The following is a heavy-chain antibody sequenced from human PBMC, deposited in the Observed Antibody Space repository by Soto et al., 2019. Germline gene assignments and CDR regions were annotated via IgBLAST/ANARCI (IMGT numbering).Heavy chain of an antibody. CDR3: ASSSSGSYYDAFDI. J-gene: IGHJ3*02. CDR2: INAGNGNT. CDR1: GYTFTSYA. D-gene: IGHD3-10*01. V-gene: IGHV1-3*01. Sequence: ASVKVSCKASGYTFTSYAMHWVRQAPGQRLEWMGWINAGNGNTKYSQKFQGRVTITRGTSASTAYMELSSLRSEDTAVYYCASSSSGSYYDAFDIWGQGTMVTVSS.